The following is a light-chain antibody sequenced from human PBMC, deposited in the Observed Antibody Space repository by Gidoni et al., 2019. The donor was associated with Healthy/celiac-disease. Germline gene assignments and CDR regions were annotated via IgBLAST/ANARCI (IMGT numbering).Light chain of an antibody. V-gene: IGKV1-5*01. J-gene: IGKJ3*01. CDR1: QSISSW. CDR2: DAS. CDR3: QQYNSYSIT. Sequence: DIQMTQSPSTLSTSVGDRVTITCRASQSISSWLAWYQQKPGKPPKLLIYDASSLESGVPSRFSGSGSGTEFTLTISSLQPDDFATYYCQQYNSYSITFGPGTKVDIK.